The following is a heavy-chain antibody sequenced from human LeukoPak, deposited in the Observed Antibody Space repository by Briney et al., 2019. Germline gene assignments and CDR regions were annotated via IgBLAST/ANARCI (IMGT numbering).Heavy chain of an antibody. J-gene: IGHJ4*02. CDR3: VRSSGWYDGPDY. CDR2: INAGNGNT. D-gene: IGHD6-19*01. Sequence: ASVKVSCKASGYTFTSYAMHWVRQAPGQRLEWMGWINAGNGNTKYSQKFQGRVTITRDTSASTAYMELSSLRSEDTAVYYCVRSSGWYDGPDYWGQGTLVTVSS. CDR1: GYTFTSYA. V-gene: IGHV1-3*01.